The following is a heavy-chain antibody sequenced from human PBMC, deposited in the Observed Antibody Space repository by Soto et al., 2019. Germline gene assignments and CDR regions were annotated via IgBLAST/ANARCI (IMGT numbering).Heavy chain of an antibody. J-gene: IGHJ4*02. CDR2: IYYSGST. CDR3: ARVLRSDYVSPAFDY. Sequence: SETLSLTCTVSGSSISSYYWSWIRQPPGKGLEWIGYIYYSGSTNYNPSLKSRVTISVDTSKNQFSLKLSSVTAADTAVYYCARVLRSDYVSPAFDYWGQGTLVTVS. V-gene: IGHV4-59*01. D-gene: IGHD4-17*01. CDR1: GSSISSYY.